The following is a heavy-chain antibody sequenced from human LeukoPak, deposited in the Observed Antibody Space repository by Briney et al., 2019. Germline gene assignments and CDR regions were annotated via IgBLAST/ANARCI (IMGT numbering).Heavy chain of an antibody. CDR3: VANSGSYQVFDY. CDR1: GFTFRTYG. Sequence: GGSLRLSCAASGFTFRTYGMNWVRQAPGKGLEWISYITGSSSTIYYADSVKGRFTISRDNARNSLFLQMNSLRAEDTAVYYCVANSGSYQVFDYWGQGTLVTVSS. CDR2: ITGSSSTI. D-gene: IGHD1-26*01. V-gene: IGHV3-48*04. J-gene: IGHJ4*02.